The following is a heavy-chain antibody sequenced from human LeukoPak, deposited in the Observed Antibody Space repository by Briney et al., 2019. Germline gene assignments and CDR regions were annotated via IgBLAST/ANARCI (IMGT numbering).Heavy chain of an antibody. D-gene: IGHD6-19*01. Sequence: ASVKVSCKASGYTFTNYGVSWVRQAPGQGLEWMGWISGYNGYTNYAQKFQFRVTMTTDTSTSTAYMELSRLTSDDTAVYYCARDLYSSGWTDAFDIWGQGTMVTVSS. J-gene: IGHJ3*02. CDR3: ARDLYSSGWTDAFDI. V-gene: IGHV1-18*01. CDR2: ISGYNGYT. CDR1: GYTFTNYG.